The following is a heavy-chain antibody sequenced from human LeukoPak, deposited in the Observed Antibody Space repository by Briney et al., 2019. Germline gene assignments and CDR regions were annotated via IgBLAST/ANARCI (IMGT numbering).Heavy chain of an antibody. CDR2: INWNGGST. D-gene: IGHD6-19*01. Sequence: QPGGSLRLSCAASGFTFDDYGMSWVRQAPGKGLEWVSGINWNGGSTGYADSVKGRFTISRDNAKNSLYLQMNSLRAEDTALYYCARDLEQWLVQGAFDIWGQGTMVTVSS. J-gene: IGHJ3*02. CDR1: GFTFDDYG. CDR3: ARDLEQWLVQGAFDI. V-gene: IGHV3-20*04.